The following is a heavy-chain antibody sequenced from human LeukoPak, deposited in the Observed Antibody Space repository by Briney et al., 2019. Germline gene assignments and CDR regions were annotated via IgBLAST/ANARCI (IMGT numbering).Heavy chain of an antibody. V-gene: IGHV3-33*01. CDR2: IWYDGSNK. CDR3: ARDGDLDYGGNFPFDY. CDR1: GFTFSSYG. Sequence: PGGSLRLSCAASGFTFSSYGMHWVRQAPGKGLEWVAVIWYDGSNKYYADSVKGRFTISRDNSKNTLYLQMNSLRAEDTAVYYCARDGDLDYGGNFPFDYWGREPWSPSPQ. D-gene: IGHD4-23*01. J-gene: IGHJ4*02.